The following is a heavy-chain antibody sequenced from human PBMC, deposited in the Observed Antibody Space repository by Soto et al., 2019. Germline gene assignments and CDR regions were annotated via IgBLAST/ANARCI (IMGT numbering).Heavy chain of an antibody. V-gene: IGHV3-30-3*01. CDR2: MSYDGSNK. CDR3: VREEWNDVFFDY. Sequence: QVQLVESGGGVVQPGRSLRLSCAASGFTFSNHAMHWVRQAPGKGREWVAVMSYDGSNKYYADSVKGRFTISRDNSKNTLYLQMNSLRGEDTAVYYCVREEWNDVFFDYWGQGTLVTVSS. D-gene: IGHD1-1*01. CDR1: GFTFSNHA. J-gene: IGHJ4*02.